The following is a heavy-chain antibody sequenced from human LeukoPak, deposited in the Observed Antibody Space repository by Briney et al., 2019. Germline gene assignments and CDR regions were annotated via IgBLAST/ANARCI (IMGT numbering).Heavy chain of an antibody. CDR2: LYTRGTT. Sequence: SETLSLTCTVSGGSISNDYWSWIRPPAGKGLEWIGRLYTRGTTNYNPSLKSRVTMSFDTSKNQFSLKLNSVTAADTAVYYCARGFRNYYDSSGFDYWGQGILVTVSS. CDR3: ARGFRNYYDSSGFDY. CDR1: GGSISNDY. V-gene: IGHV4-4*07. D-gene: IGHD3-22*01. J-gene: IGHJ4*02.